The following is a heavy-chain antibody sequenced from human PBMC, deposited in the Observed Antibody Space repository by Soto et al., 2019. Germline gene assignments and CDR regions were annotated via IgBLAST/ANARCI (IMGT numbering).Heavy chain of an antibody. CDR2: IYPGGVNV. CDR1: GYSFTSHY. Sequence: QVQLVQSGAEVKKPGASVKVSCKAIGYSFTSHYMHWVRQAPGQGHERMGTIYPGGVNVAYAQKFEGRDHMTKDRSTSTIYMELNSLTSEATAVYYCARDQIWRDLVRWFDPWGQGTLVTVSS. CDR3: ARDQIWRDLVRWFDP. J-gene: IGHJ5*02. V-gene: IGHV1-46*03. D-gene: IGHD3-9*01.